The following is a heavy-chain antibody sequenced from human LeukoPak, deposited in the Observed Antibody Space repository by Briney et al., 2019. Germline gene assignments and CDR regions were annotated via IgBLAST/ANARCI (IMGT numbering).Heavy chain of an antibody. CDR1: GGTFSSYA. CDR2: ISAYNGNT. V-gene: IGHV1-18*01. D-gene: IGHD3-22*01. J-gene: IGHJ6*02. CDR3: VLPYYDSSGYLDPMDV. Sequence: GASVKVSCKASGGTFSSYAISWVRQAPGQGLEWMGWISAYNGNTNYAQKLQGRVTMTTDTSTSTAYMELRSLRSDDTAVYYCVLPYYDSSGYLDPMDVWGQGTTVTVSS.